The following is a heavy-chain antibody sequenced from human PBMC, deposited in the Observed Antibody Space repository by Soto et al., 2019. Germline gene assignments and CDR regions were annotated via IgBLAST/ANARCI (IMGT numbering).Heavy chain of an antibody. CDR3: TRDKITIFGVVIPYYFDY. D-gene: IGHD3-3*01. V-gene: IGHV3-49*03. CDR1: GFTFGDYA. CDR2: IRSKAYGGTT. Sequence: PGGSLRITCAASGFTFGDYAMSWFRQAPGKGLEWVGFIRSKAYGGTTEYAASVKGRFTISRDDSKSIAYLQMNSLKTEDTAVYYCTRDKITIFGVVIPYYFDYWGKGTLVTVSS. J-gene: IGHJ4*02.